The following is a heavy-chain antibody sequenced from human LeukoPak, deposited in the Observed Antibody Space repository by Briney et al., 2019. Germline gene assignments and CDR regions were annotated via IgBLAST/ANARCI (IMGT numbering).Heavy chain of an antibody. CDR1: GYSFTTYW. J-gene: IGHJ4*02. CDR3: ARRRDLYSGSYYPFDY. Sequence: GESLKISCKGSGYSFTTYWIGGVRQLPGKGLKWRGVIYPGDSDARYSPSFQGQVTISADKSISTAYLQWSSLKASDTAMYYCARRRDLYSGSYYPFDYWGQGPLVTVSS. D-gene: IGHD1-26*01. V-gene: IGHV5-51*01. CDR2: IYPGDSDA.